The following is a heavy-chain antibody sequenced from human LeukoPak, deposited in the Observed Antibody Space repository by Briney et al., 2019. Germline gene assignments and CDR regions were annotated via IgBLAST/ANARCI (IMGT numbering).Heavy chain of an antibody. D-gene: IGHD2-2*01. CDR1: GLIFSNYG. CDR2: IRYDGNYK. CDR3: AKEGGCSSTSCHNHLDP. Sequence: GGSLRLSCAASGLIFSNYGMHWVRQAPGRGREGVAFIRYDGNYKYYADSVKGRFAISRDNSKNTVYLQMNSLRPEDTAVYYCAKEGGCSSTSCHNHLDPWGQGTLVTVSS. V-gene: IGHV3-30*02. J-gene: IGHJ5*02.